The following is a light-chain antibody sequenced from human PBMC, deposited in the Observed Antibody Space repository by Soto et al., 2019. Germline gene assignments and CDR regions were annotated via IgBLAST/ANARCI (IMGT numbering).Light chain of an antibody. CDR1: TSNIGGSS. V-gene: IGLV1-44*01. Sequence: QTVVTQSPSASGTPGQTVTISCSGSTSNIGGSSVNWYQHVPGTAPKLLIYRDNERLSGFPDRFSASKSVTSASLVISGLQSEDEADYYCASWDVSLNGVVFGGGTKVTVL. J-gene: IGLJ2*01. CDR2: RDN. CDR3: ASWDVSLNGVV.